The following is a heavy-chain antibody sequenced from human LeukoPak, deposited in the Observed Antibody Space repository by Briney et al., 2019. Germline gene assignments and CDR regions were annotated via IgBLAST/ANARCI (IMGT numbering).Heavy chain of an antibody. J-gene: IGHJ4*02. CDR1: GFTLNTHR. Sequence: GGSLRLSCAVSGFTLNTHRMHWVRQAPGKGPLWGSHINSDGSSTDYADSVKGRFTISRDNARHTLYLQMNSLRVEDTAVYYCVRGGGYSYGPGGYWGQGTLVTVSS. D-gene: IGHD5-18*01. CDR2: INSDGSST. V-gene: IGHV3-74*01. CDR3: VRGGGYSYGPGGY.